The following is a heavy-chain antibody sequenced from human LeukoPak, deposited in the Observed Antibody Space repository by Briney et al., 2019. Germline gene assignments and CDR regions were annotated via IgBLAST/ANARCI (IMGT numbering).Heavy chain of an antibody. CDR2: IYYSGSI. V-gene: IGHV4-59*08. CDR3: ARGGSGWYPAAFDI. CDR1: GGSISSYY. Sequence: SETLSLTCTVSGGSISSYYWSWIRQPPGKGLEWVGYIYYSGSINYNPSLKSRVTISVDTSKNQFSLKLSSVTAADTAVYYCARGGSGWYPAAFDIWGQGTMVTVSS. D-gene: IGHD6-19*01. J-gene: IGHJ3*02.